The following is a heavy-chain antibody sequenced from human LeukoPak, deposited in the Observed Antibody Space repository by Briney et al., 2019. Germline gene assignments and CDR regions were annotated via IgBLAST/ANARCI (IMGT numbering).Heavy chain of an antibody. D-gene: IGHD2-15*01. J-gene: IGHJ5*02. CDR2: IRAYNGNT. V-gene: IGHV1-18*01. Sequence: ASVRVSFKASGYMFTSYAISWVRRAPGQGLEWMGWIRAYNGNTKYAQKFQARVTMTTDTSTSTAYMELRSLRSDDTAVYYCARVAVDLDCSGDTCSSVFKSFDAWGQGTLVTASS. CDR1: GYMFTSYA. CDR3: ARVAVDLDCSGDTCSSVFKSFDA.